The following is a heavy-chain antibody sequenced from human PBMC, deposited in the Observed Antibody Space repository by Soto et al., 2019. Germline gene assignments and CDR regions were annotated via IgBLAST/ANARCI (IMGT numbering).Heavy chain of an antibody. J-gene: IGHJ4*02. Sequence: PSETLSLTCTVSGGSISSGDYYWSWIRQPPGKGLEWIGYIYYSGSTYYNPSLKSRVTISVDTSKNQFSLKLSSVTAADTAVYYCAIVLAPAGTVVYWCQGILVTLSS. V-gene: IGHV4-30-4*01. D-gene: IGHD6-13*01. CDR3: AIVLAPAGTVVY. CDR1: GGSISSGDYY. CDR2: IYYSGST.